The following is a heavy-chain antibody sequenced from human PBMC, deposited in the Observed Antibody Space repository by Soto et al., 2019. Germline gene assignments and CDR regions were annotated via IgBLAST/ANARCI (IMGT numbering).Heavy chain of an antibody. CDR2: IASAGDI. J-gene: IGHJ4*02. Sequence: EVQVVESGGGLVQPGGSLRLSCAASGFTLSSFDMHWARQVTGKGLEWVTGIASAGDIFYAASVKGRFAISRHTANNYLYLEMNRLRAKDTAVNFSTSTLYHPGSYFGRGTLVTVSS. V-gene: IGHV3-13*01. CDR1: GFTLSSFD. D-gene: IGHD3-10*01. CDR3: TSTLYHPGSY.